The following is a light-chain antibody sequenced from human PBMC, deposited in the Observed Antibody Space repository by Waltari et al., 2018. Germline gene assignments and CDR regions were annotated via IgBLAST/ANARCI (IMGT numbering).Light chain of an antibody. V-gene: IGKV1-8*01. CDR2: AAS. J-gene: IGKJ4*01. Sequence: AIRMTQSPSSFSASTGDRVTITCRASQGISSYLAWYQQKPGKAPKLLIYAASTLQSGVPSRFSDSGSGTDFTLTISCLQSEDFATYYCQQYYSYPPVTFGGGTKVEIK. CDR3: QQYYSYPPVT. CDR1: QGISSY.